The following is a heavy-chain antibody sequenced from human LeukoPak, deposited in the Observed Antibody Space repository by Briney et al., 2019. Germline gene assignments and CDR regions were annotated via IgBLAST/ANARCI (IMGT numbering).Heavy chain of an antibody. CDR3: AKERPEEYYGSGSYFDY. J-gene: IGHJ4*02. CDR2: IAYEDGRNE. Sequence: GRSLRLSCAAPGFTFRSYVMHWVRQAPGKGLEWVAAIAYEDGRNEYYADSVKGRFTISRDNSKNTVYLQMNSLRAEDTAVYYCAKERPEEYYGSGSYFDYWGQGTLVTVSS. CDR1: GFTFRSYV. V-gene: IGHV3-30*18. D-gene: IGHD3-10*01.